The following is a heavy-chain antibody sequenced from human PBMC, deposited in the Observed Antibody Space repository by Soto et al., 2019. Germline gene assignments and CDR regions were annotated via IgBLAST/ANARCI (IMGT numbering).Heavy chain of an antibody. CDR1: GYTFTSYY. CDR3: ARDAQGRNYSYYYMDV. V-gene: IGHV1-46*03. Sequence: QVQLVQSGAEVKKPGASVKVSCKASGYTFTSYYMHWVRQAPGQGLEWMGIISPSGGSTSYAQKFQGRVTMTRDTSTSTVYMELSSLRSEDTAVYYCARDAQGRNYSYYYMDVWGKGTTVTVSS. J-gene: IGHJ6*03. D-gene: IGHD3-10*01. CDR2: ISPSGGST.